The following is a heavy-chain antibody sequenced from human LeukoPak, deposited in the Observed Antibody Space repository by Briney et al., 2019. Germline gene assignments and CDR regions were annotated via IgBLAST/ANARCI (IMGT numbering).Heavy chain of an antibody. CDR3: AREPNWFDP. CDR2: IYYSGST. Sequence: PSETLSLTCTVSGGSISSGDSYWSWIRQPPGKGLEWIGYIYYSGSTYYNPSLKSRFTISVDTSKNQFSLKLSYVTAADTAVYYCAREPNWFDPWGQGTLVTVSS. CDR1: GGSISSGDSY. V-gene: IGHV4-30-4*08. J-gene: IGHJ5*02.